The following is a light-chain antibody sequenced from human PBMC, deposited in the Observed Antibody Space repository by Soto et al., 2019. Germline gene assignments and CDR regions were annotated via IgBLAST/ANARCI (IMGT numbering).Light chain of an antibody. CDR3: QSYDSSLSNVV. CDR1: SSNIGAGYD. CDR2: GNN. Sequence: QSVLTQPPSVSGAPGQRVTISCTGSSSNIGAGYDVHWYQQLPGTAPQLLIYGNNNRPSGVPDRFSGSKSGTSASLAITGLQAEDEADYYCQSYDSSLSNVVFGGGTQLTVL. J-gene: IGLJ2*01. V-gene: IGLV1-40*01.